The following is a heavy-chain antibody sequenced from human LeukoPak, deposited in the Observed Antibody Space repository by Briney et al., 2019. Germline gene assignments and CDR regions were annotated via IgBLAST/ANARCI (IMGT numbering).Heavy chain of an antibody. CDR3: ARVHSPYDSSGYYYVVNAFDI. D-gene: IGHD3-22*01. Sequence: SETLSLTCTVSGGSISSSRYYWGWIRQPPGKGLEWIGNIFYSGTTYYNPSLKSRVTISVDKSKNQFSLKLSSVTAADTAVYYCARVHSPYDSSGYYYVVNAFDIWGQGTMVTVSS. CDR1: GGSISSSRYY. V-gene: IGHV4-39*07. J-gene: IGHJ3*02. CDR2: IFYSGTT.